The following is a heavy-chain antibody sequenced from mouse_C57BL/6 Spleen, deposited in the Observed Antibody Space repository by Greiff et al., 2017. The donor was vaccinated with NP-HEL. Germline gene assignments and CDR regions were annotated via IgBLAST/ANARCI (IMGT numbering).Heavy chain of an antibody. CDR3: ARGSPRRDY. V-gene: IGHV1-61*01. Sequence: QVQLQQSGAELVRPGSSVKLSCKASGYTFTSYWMDWVKQRPGQGLEWIGNIYPSDSETHYNQKFKDKATLTVDKSSSTAYLQLSSLTYKDSAVYYCARGSPRRDYWGKGTTLTVSS. J-gene: IGHJ2*01. CDR2: IYPSDSET. CDR1: GYTFTSYW.